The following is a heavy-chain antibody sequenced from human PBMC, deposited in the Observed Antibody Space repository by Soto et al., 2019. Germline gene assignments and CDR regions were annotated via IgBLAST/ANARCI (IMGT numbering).Heavy chain of an antibody. CDR1: GYSFTGHY. Sequence: ASVKVSCKASGYSFTGHYIHWVRQAPEQGPEWMGEIGPESGATRYAQRFQGRVTMTRDMSITTVYMELNNLSPDDTAVYYCGRGRSGQIVVFYWGQGTPVTVSS. CDR2: IGPESGAT. V-gene: IGHV1-2*02. CDR3: GRGRSGQIVVFY. D-gene: IGHD1-26*01. J-gene: IGHJ4*02.